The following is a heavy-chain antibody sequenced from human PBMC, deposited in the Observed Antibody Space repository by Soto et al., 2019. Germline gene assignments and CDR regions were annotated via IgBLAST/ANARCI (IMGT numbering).Heavy chain of an antibody. CDR2: IHPNSGGT. D-gene: IGHD1-26*01. CDR3: ARILSEEVGALHY. J-gene: IGHJ4*02. V-gene: IGHV1-2*02. Sequence: QVQLVQSGAEVKKPGASVKVSCKASGYTFTGYHMHWVRQAPGQGLEWMGWIHPNSGGTSYAQKLPGRGTMTRDTSISTAYMELSRLRSDDTAVYYCARILSEEVGALHYWGQGTLVTVSS. CDR1: GYTFTGYH.